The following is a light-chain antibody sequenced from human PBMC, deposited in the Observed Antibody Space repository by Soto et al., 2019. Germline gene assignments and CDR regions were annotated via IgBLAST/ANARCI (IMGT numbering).Light chain of an antibody. Sequence: QSALTQPASVSGSPGQSITISCTGTSSDVGGYNYVSWYQQHPGKAPKLMIFDVSNRPSGVSNRFSGSKSGNTASLTISGLQTEDEDDYSCSSYSSTSTQYVFGSGTKLTVL. CDR3: SSYSSTSTQYV. CDR1: SSDVGGYNY. J-gene: IGLJ1*01. CDR2: DVS. V-gene: IGLV2-14*01.